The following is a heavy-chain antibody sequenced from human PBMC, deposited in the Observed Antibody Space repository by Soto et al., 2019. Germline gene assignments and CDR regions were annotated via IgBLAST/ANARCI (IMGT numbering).Heavy chain of an antibody. CDR3: ARGQGSGWPPAFDY. CDR1: GDSVSSNSAA. Sequence: SQTLSLTCAISGDSVSSNSAAWDWIRPSPSRGLEWQRRSYYRSKWYNDHAVPVKSRITSNPDTSKNQFSLQLNSVTPEDTAVYYCARGQGSGWPPAFDYWGQGTLVTVSS. CDR2: SYYRSKWYN. V-gene: IGHV6-1*01. D-gene: IGHD6-19*01. J-gene: IGHJ4*02.